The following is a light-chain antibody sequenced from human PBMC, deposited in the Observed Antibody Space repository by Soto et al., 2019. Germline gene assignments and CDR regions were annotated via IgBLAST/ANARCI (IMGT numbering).Light chain of an antibody. CDR3: QQYNTYPWT. CDR1: QSVSDW. Sequence: DIQMTQSPSTLSASVGDRVTIVCRASQSVSDWLAWYQQRPGKAPKVLIYGASSLESGVPSRFRGSGSGTEFIFTISSLQPDDFATYYCQQYNTYPWTFGQGNKVEIK. V-gene: IGKV1-5*02. CDR2: GAS. J-gene: IGKJ1*01.